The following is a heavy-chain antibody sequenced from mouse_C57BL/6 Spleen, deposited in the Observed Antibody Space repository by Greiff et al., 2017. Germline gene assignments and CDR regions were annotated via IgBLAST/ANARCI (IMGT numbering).Heavy chain of an antibody. D-gene: IGHD1-3*01. CDR1: GYTFTSYW. J-gene: IGHJ2*01. Sequence: QVQLQQPGAELVRPGSSVKLSCKASGYTFTSYWMHWVKQRPIQGLEWIGNIDPSDSETHYNQKFKDKATLTVDKSSSTAYMQLSSLTSEDSAVYYWARAGGTRIGYFDYWGQGTTLTVSS. V-gene: IGHV1-52*01. CDR2: IDPSDSET. CDR3: ARAGGTRIGYFDY.